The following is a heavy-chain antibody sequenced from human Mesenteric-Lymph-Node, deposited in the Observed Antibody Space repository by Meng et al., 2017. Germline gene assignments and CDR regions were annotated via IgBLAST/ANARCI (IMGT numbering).Heavy chain of an antibody. CDR2: ISSSSSYI. Sequence: GESLKISCAASGFTFSSYSMNWVRQAPGKGLEWVSSISSSSSYIYYADSVKGRFTISRDNAKNSLYLQMNSLRAEDTAVYYCARVGSVPRRGWYGGHWGQGTLVTVSS. D-gene: IGHD6-19*01. V-gene: IGHV3-21*01. CDR1: GFTFSSYS. J-gene: IGHJ4*02. CDR3: ARVGSVPRRGWYGGH.